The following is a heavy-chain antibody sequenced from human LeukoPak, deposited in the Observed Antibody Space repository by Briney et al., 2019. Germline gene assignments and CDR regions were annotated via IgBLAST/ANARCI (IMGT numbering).Heavy chain of an antibody. CDR2: ISSSGSTI. D-gene: IGHD7-27*01. CDR1: GFTFSSYE. Sequence: GGSLRLSCAASGFTFSSYEMNWVRQAPGKGLEWVSYISSSGSTIYYADSVKGRFTISRDNSRDTLNLQMSSLRAEDTAVYYCAKTGAYNTYEIDYWGQGTLVTVSS. CDR3: AKTGAYNTYEIDY. V-gene: IGHV3-48*03. J-gene: IGHJ4*02.